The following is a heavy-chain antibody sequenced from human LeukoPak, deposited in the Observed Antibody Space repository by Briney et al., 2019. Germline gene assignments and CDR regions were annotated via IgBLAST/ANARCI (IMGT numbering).Heavy chain of an antibody. CDR3: ARGRPRGAIAARRNWFDP. D-gene: IGHD6-6*01. CDR1: GYTFTGYY. J-gene: IGHJ5*02. V-gene: IGHV1-2*02. Sequence: GASVKVSCKASGYTFTGYYIHWVRQAPGQGLEWMGWINPNSGGTNYAQKFQNRVTMTRDTSISTAYMELSSLRSEDTAVYYCARGRPRGAIAARRNWFDPWGQGTLVTVSS. CDR2: INPNSGGT.